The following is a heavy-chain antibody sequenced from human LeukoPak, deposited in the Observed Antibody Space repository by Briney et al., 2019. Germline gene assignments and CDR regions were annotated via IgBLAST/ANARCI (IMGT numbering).Heavy chain of an antibody. Sequence: GGSLRVSCAASGFTFSNFWMHWVRQAPGKGLVWVSRIYSDGSSAAYADSVKGRFTISRDNAKNTLYLEMNGLRAEDTAVYYCAKHRGDGFYYWGQGRLVTVSS. CDR2: IYSDGSSA. CDR3: AKHRGDGFYY. J-gene: IGHJ4*02. CDR1: GFTFSNFW. D-gene: IGHD2-21*01. V-gene: IGHV3-74*01.